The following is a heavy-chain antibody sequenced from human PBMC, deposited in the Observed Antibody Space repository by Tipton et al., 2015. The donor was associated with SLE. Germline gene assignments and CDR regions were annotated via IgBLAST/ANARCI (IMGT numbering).Heavy chain of an antibody. V-gene: IGHV1-46*01. CDR1: GYTFTRYY. CDR3: ARECSGTGCLDY. J-gene: IGHJ4*02. Sequence: QLVQSGAEVKKPGSSVKVSCKASGYTFTRYYMHWVRQAPGQGLEWMGIINPSGGETNYAQKFQGRVTMTTDTSTSTTYMALRSPRSDDTAIYYCARECSGTGCLDYWGQGTLVTVSS. D-gene: IGHD2-8*02. CDR2: INPSGGET.